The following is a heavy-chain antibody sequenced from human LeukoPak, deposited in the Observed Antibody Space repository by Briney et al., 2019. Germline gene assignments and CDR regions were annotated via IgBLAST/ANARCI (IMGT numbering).Heavy chain of an antibody. CDR2: INPNSGGT. V-gene: IGHV1-2*02. J-gene: IGHJ6*02. CDR1: GYTFTGYY. Sequence: ASVKVSCKASGYTFTGYYMHWVRQAPGQGLEWMGWINPNSGGTNYAQKFQGRVTMTRDTSISTAYMELSRLRSDGTAVYYCARGSYDPTYYYYYGMDVWGQGTTVTVSS. CDR3: ARGSYDPTYYYYYGMDV. D-gene: IGHD1-26*01.